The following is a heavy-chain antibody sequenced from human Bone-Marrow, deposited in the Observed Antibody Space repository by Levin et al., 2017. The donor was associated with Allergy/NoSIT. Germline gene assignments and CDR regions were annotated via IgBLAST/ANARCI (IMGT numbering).Heavy chain of an antibody. V-gene: IGHV3-48*04. Sequence: SCAASGFTFSTYSMNWVRQAPGKGLEWVSYISSGSTSIYYADSVKGRFTISKDNAKNSLYLQMNSLRAEDTAVYYCARGSGSYWYFDLWGRGTLVTVSS. CDR3: ARGSGSYWYFDL. CDR1: GFTFSTYS. CDR2: ISSGSTSI. J-gene: IGHJ2*01. D-gene: IGHD1-26*01.